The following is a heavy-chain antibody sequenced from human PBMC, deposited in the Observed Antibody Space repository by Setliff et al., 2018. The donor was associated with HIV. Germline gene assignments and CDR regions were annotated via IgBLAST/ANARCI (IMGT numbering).Heavy chain of an antibody. D-gene: IGHD3-10*01. Sequence: GGSLRLSCAASGFTFSSYGMHWVRQAPGKGLEWVAFIRYDGSTYYADSVKGRFTISRDNYKNTLYLQMNSLRAEDTAVYYCARSVIGYYYYGMDVWGQGTLVTVSS. CDR2: IRYDGST. CDR1: GFTFSSYG. J-gene: IGHJ6*02. V-gene: IGHV3-30*02. CDR3: ARSVIGYYYYGMDV.